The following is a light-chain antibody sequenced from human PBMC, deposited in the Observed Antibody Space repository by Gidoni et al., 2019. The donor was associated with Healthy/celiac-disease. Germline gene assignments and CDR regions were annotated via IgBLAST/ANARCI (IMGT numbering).Light chain of an antibody. CDR1: QDISNY. V-gene: IGKV1-33*01. J-gene: IGKJ2*01. CDR3: QQYDNLPYD. Sequence: DIQMTQSPSSLSASVGDRVTITCQASQDISNYLNLYQQKPGKAPKLLIYDASNLETGVPSRFSGSGSGTDFTFTISSLQPEDIATYYCQQYDNLPYDFGQGTKLEIK. CDR2: DAS.